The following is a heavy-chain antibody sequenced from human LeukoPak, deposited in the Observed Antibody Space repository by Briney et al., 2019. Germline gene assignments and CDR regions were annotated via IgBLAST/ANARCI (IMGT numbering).Heavy chain of an antibody. V-gene: IGHV3-74*01. CDR1: GFTFSNYW. CDR3: VSGSLQSGYNFDY. D-gene: IGHD3-3*01. J-gene: IGHJ4*02. CDR2: IKGDGSTT. Sequence: PGGSLRLSCAASGFTFSNYWMHWIRQVPGKGLVWVSHIKGDGSTTNYADSVKGRFTISRDNAKDTLYLQMNSLRAEDTAVYFCVSGSLQSGYNFDYWGQGALVTVSS.